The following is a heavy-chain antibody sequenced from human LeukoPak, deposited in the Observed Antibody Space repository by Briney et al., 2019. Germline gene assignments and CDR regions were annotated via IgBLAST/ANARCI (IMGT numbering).Heavy chain of an antibody. Sequence: PGGSLRLSCAASGFNFNIYEMNWVRQAPGKGLEWVSYISSSGSIILYADSVKGRFTISRDNAKNLVYLEMNSLRAEDTAVYYCARCDYYDSSGYWAYWGQGTLVTVSS. D-gene: IGHD3-22*01. CDR2: ISSSGSII. CDR1: GFNFNIYE. J-gene: IGHJ4*02. CDR3: ARCDYYDSSGYWAY. V-gene: IGHV3-48*03.